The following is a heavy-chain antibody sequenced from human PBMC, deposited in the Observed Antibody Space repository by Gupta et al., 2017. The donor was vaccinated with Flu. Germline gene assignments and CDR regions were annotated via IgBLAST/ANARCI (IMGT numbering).Heavy chain of an antibody. V-gene: IGHV3-21*02. CDR1: GFTFSDYT. D-gene: IGHD4-17*01. CDR3: ARGTDYDYGDYAAY. J-gene: IGHJ4*02. Sequence: EVQLVESAGGLVKPGGSLRISCAASGFTFSDYTMNWVRQAPGKGLEWVSSISSSSSYIYYADSVKGRFTISRDNAKNSLYLQMNSLRAEDTAVYYCARGTDYDYGDYAAYWGQGTLVTVSS. CDR2: ISSSSSYI.